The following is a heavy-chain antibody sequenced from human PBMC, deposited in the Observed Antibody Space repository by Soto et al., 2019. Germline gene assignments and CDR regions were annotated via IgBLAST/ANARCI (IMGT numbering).Heavy chain of an antibody. V-gene: IGHV4-59*08. CDR3: ARLEENYSYMDV. Sequence: PSENLSLSCTVYGDSINGNYWTWIRQPPGKGLEWIGDIYFSGTTNCNPSLKSRVTISVDTSKKQFSLKVNSVTAADTAVYDCARLEENYSYMDVWGKGTRVTGS. CDR2: IYFSGTT. J-gene: IGHJ6*03. CDR1: GDSINGNY. D-gene: IGHD1-1*01.